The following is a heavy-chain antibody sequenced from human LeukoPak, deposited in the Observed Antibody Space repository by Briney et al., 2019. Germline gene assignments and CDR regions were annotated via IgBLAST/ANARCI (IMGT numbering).Heavy chain of an antibody. CDR3: ARGPSLWFGELLLFDY. J-gene: IGHJ4*02. CDR2: INPNSGGT. Sequence: ASVKVSCQASGYTFTGYYMHWVRQAPGQGLEWMGWINPNSGGTNYAQKFQGRVTMTRDTSISTAYMELSRLRSDDTAVYYCARGPSLWFGELLLFDYWGQGTLVTVSS. D-gene: IGHD3-10*01. V-gene: IGHV1-2*02. CDR1: GYTFTGYY.